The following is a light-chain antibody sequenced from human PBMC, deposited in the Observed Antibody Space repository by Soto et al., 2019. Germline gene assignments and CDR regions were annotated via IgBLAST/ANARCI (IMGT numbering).Light chain of an antibody. CDR2: DVS. CDR1: SSDVGGYNY. CDR3: SSYSSSSLV. J-gene: IGLJ1*01. V-gene: IGLV2-14*01. Sequence: QSALTQPASVSGSPGQSITISCTGTSSDVGGYNYVSWYQQHPGKAPKIMIYDVSNRPSGVCNRFSGSKSGNTASLTISGLQAEDEADYYCSSYSSSSLVFGTGTKVTVL.